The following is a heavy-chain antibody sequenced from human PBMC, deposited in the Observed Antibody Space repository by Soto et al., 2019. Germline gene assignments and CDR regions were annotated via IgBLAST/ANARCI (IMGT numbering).Heavy chain of an antibody. CDR2: MNPNSGNT. CDR3: ARDDYGGTSGGAFLGY. V-gene: IGHV1-8*01. J-gene: IGHJ4*02. D-gene: IGHD4-17*01. Sequence: QVQLVQSGAEVKKPGASVKVSCKASGDTFISDDINWVRQATGQGLEWMGWMNPNSGNTGYAQKFKGRLTMTRNTSIGTAYMELSSLRSEDTAVYYCARDDYGGTSGGAFLGYWGQGALVTVSS. CDR1: GDTFISDD.